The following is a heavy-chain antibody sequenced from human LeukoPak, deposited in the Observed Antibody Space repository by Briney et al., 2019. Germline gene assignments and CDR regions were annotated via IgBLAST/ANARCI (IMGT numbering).Heavy chain of an antibody. CDR1: GGTFSSYA. D-gene: IGHD3-3*01. CDR2: IIPIFGTA. Sequence: SVKVSCKASGGTFSSYAISWVRQAPGQGLEWMGGIIPIFGTANYAQKFQGRVTITADESTSTAYMELSSLRSEDTAVYYCARDRVYYDFWSGYYTSEALDIWGQGTMVAVSS. V-gene: IGHV1-69*13. CDR3: ARDRVYYDFWSGYYTSEALDI. J-gene: IGHJ3*02.